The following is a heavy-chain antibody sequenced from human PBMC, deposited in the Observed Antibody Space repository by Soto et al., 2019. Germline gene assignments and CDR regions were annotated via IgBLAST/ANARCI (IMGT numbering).Heavy chain of an antibody. CDR3: TRGYSSGYYWFLDY. Sequence: GGSLRLSCTASGFTFGDYALSWFRQAPGKGLEWVGFIRSKAYGGTTEYAASVKGRVTISGDDSKSIAYLQMNSLKTEDTAVYYCTRGYSSGYYWFLDYWGQGTLVTVSS. D-gene: IGHD3-22*01. J-gene: IGHJ4*02. CDR2: IRSKAYGGTT. V-gene: IGHV3-49*03. CDR1: GFTFGDYA.